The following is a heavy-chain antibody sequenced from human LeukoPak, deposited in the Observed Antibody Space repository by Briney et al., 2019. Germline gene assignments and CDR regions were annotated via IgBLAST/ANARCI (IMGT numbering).Heavy chain of an antibody. V-gene: IGHV1-69*13. CDR2: IIPIFGTA. Sequence: SVKVSCKASGGTFSSYAISWVRQAPGQGLEWMGGIIPIFGTANYAQKFQGRGTITADESTSTAYMELSSLRSEDTAVYYCARDQGYYDSSGYSPDYWGQGTLVTVSS. D-gene: IGHD3-22*01. CDR3: ARDQGYYDSSGYSPDY. CDR1: GGTFSSYA. J-gene: IGHJ4*02.